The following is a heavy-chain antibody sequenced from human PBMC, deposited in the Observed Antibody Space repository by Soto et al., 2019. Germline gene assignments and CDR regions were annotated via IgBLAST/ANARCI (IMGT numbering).Heavy chain of an antibody. CDR1: GGSISSSSYY. D-gene: IGHD2-15*01. CDR2: IYYTGST. CDR3: ARAGVVTYRVFDY. Sequence: SETLSLTCTVSGGSISSSSYYWGWIRQPPGKGLEWIGSIYYTGSTYYNPSLKSRVTISVDASKNQFSLKLSSVTAADTAVYYCARAGVVTYRVFDYWGQGTLVTVSS. V-gene: IGHV4-39*01. J-gene: IGHJ4*02.